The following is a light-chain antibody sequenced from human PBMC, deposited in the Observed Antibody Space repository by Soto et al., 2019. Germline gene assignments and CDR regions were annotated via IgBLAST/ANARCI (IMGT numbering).Light chain of an antibody. Sequence: QSALTQPPSVSGSPGQSVAISCTGTSSDVGSFNRVSWYQQSPGTAPKLMIYDVNNRPSGVPDRFSGSKSGNAASLTTSGLQAEDESDYYCSSFTTSDTYVFGTGTKLTVL. CDR2: DVN. V-gene: IGLV2-18*03. CDR1: SSDVGSFNR. J-gene: IGLJ1*01. CDR3: SSFTTSDTYV.